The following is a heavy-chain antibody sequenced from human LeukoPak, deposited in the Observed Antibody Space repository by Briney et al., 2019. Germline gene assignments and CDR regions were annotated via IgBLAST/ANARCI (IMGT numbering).Heavy chain of an antibody. V-gene: IGHV4-30-2*01. D-gene: IGHD6-13*01. Sequence: PSETLSLTCAVSGGSISSGGYSWSWIRQPPGKGLEWIGYISHSGSTYYSPSLKSRVTISVDKSKNQFSLEMTPVTAADTAVYYCARYSTTWPYWYFDLWGRGTLVTVSS. CDR1: GGSISSGGYS. J-gene: IGHJ2*01. CDR2: ISHSGST. CDR3: ARYSTTWPYWYFDL.